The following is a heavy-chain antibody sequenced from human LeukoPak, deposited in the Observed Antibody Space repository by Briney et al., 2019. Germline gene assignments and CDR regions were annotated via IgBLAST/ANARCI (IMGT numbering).Heavy chain of an antibody. CDR2: MNPNSGNT. CDR3: ARDYYGSGPRRGNWFDP. Sequence: ASVKVSCKASGYTFTSYDINWVRQATGQGLEWMGWMNPNSGNTGYAQKFQGRVTMTRSTSISTAYMELSSLRSEDTAVYYCARDYYGSGPRRGNWFDPWGQGTLVTVSS. J-gene: IGHJ5*02. CDR1: GYTFTSYD. V-gene: IGHV1-8*01. D-gene: IGHD3-10*01.